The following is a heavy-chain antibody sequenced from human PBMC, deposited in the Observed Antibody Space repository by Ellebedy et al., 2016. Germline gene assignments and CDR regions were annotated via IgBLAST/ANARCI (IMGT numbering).Heavy chain of an antibody. Sequence: ASVKVSCXASGYTFTGYYMHWVRQAPGQGLEWMGWINPNSGGTNYAQKFQGWVTMTRDTSISTAYMELSRLRSDDTAVYYCARERGDYYDSSGYYYAVNASDYGMDVWGQGTTVTVS. CDR1: GYTFTGYY. V-gene: IGHV1-2*04. CDR2: INPNSGGT. J-gene: IGHJ6*02. D-gene: IGHD3-22*01. CDR3: ARERGDYYDSSGYYYAVNASDYGMDV.